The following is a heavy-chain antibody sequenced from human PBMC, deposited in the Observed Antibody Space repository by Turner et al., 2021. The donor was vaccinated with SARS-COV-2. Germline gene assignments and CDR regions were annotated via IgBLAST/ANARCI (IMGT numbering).Heavy chain of an antibody. CDR1: GFTFSSYG. CDR2: IWYDGSNK. CDR3: ARDGGYSGYAYFDY. J-gene: IGHJ4*02. D-gene: IGHD5-12*01. V-gene: IGHV3-33*01. Sequence: QVQLVESGGGVGQPGRSLGPSCAASGFTFSSYGMHWVRQAPGKGLEWVAVIWYDGSNKYYADSVKGRFTISRDNSKNTLYLQMNSLRAEDTAVYYCARDGGYSGYAYFDYWGQGTLVTVSS.